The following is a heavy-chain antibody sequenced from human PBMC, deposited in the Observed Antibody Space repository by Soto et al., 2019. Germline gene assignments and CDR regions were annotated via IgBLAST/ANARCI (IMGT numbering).Heavy chain of an antibody. D-gene: IGHD1-1*01. J-gene: IGHJ5*02. CDR2: IFYRGGT. CDR1: GDSISTHY. CDR3: ARRSTTYLNEVIYDR. V-gene: IGHV4-59*11. Sequence: PSETLSLTCTVSGDSISTHYWSWIRQPPGKGLQWIGYIFYRGGTAYNPSLKSRVTISLDMSKKQFSLKLSSVTAADTATYYCARRSTTYLNEVIYDRWGQGTLVTVSS.